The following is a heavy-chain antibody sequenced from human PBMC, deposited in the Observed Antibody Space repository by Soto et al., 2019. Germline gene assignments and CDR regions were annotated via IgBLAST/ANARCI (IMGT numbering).Heavy chain of an antibody. CDR1: GGSISSYY. CDR3: ARFRTTLNYYYYYGMDV. J-gene: IGHJ6*02. CDR2: IYYSGST. V-gene: IGHV4-59*01. Sequence: PEETLSLTCTVSGGSISSYYWSWIRQPPGKGLEWIGYIYYSGSTNYNPSLKSRVTISVDTSKNQFSLKLSSVTAADTAVYYCARFRTTLNYYYYYGMDVWGQGTTVTVSS. D-gene: IGHD4-17*01.